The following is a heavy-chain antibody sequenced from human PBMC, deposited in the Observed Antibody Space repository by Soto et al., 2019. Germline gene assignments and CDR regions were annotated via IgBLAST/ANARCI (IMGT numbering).Heavy chain of an antibody. Sequence: PGGSLRLSCAASGFTFSDYDMSWIRQAPGKGLEWVSYITTRGISTYYADSVKGRFTFSRDDAKNSLSLQMNSLRTEDTAVYYCARNGGTFDPWGQGTQVTVS. J-gene: IGHJ5*02. CDR2: ITTRGIST. V-gene: IGHV3-11*01. D-gene: IGHD7-27*01. CDR3: ARNGGTFDP. CDR1: GFTFSDYD.